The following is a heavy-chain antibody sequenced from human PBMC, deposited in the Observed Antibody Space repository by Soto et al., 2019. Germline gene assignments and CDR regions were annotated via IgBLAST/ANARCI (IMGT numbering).Heavy chain of an antibody. V-gene: IGHV4-59*01. D-gene: IGHD2-15*01. CDR1: GGSISSDY. CDR3: ARALRGVVVVAARELEV. J-gene: IGHJ6*02. CDR2: IYYTGST. Sequence: QVQLQESGPGLVKPSETLSLTCSVSGGSISSDYWSWIRQPPGKGLEWIGYIYYTGSTNYNPSLKSRVTISVDTSKNQFSLNLRSVTAADTAVYYCARALRGVVVVAARELEVWCQGTTVNVSS.